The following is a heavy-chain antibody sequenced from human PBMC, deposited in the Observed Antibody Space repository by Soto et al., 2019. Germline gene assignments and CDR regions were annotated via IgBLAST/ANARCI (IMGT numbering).Heavy chain of an antibody. CDR1: GGSISSGGYS. J-gene: IGHJ4*02. Sequence: QLQLQESGSGMVKPSQTLSLTCAVSGGSISSGGYSWSWIRQPSGKGLEWIGYIYHSGSTYYNPSLKSLVTISVDRSKNQFSLKLSSVTAADTAVYYCARQMTTVTTVDYWGQGTLVTVSS. CDR2: IYHSGST. CDR3: ARQMTTVTTVDY. V-gene: IGHV4-30-2*01. D-gene: IGHD4-17*01.